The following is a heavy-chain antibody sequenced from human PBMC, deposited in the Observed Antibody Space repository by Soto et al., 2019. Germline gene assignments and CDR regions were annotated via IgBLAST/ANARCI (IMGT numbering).Heavy chain of an antibody. CDR1: GFTFSSYG. CDR2: IWYDGSNK. Sequence: PGGSLRLSCAASGFTFSSYGMHWVRQAPGKGLEWVAVIWYDGSNKYYADSVKGRFTISRDNSKNTLYLQMNSLRAEDTAVYYCARDLSEDYYDSRGFDYWGQGTLVTAPQ. J-gene: IGHJ4*02. CDR3: ARDLSEDYYDSRGFDY. D-gene: IGHD3-22*01. V-gene: IGHV3-33*01.